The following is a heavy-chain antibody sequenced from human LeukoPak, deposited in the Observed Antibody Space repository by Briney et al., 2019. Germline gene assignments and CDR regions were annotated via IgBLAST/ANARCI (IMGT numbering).Heavy chain of an antibody. D-gene: IGHD6-6*01. J-gene: IGHJ4*02. CDR3: AGQGGGGPRSIAARRDERDGY. CDR2: ISSSGSTI. V-gene: IGHV3-11*01. CDR1: GFTFSDYY. Sequence: GGSLRLSCAASGFTFSDYYMSWIRQAPGKGLEWVSYISSSGSTIYYADSVKGRFTISRDNAKNSLYLQMNSLRAEDTAVYYCAGQGGGGPRSIAARRDERDGYWGQGTLVTVSS.